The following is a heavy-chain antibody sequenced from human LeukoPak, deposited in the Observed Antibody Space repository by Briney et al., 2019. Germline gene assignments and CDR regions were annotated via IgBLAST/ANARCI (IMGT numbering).Heavy chain of an antibody. J-gene: IGHJ4*02. V-gene: IGHV3-21*01. CDR3: ERDPGYCSSTSCYNL. D-gene: IGHD2-2*02. CDR1: GFTFSSYS. CDR2: ISSSYI. Sequence: GESLTLSCPASGFTFSSYSMSWVRQPPGKGLEWVSSISSSYICYADSVKGRFTSSRDNAKTSLYLQMNSLRGEDTAVYYCERDPGYCSSTSCYNLWGQGTMVTVSS.